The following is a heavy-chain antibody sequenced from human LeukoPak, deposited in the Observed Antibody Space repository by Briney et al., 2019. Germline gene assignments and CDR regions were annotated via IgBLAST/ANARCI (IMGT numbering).Heavy chain of an antibody. CDR2: IKQDGSEK. CDR3: ASSPGGDAFDI. J-gene: IGHJ3*02. D-gene: IGHD3-10*01. V-gene: IGHV3-7*01. Sequence: GGSLRLSCAASGFTFSSYWMSWVRQAPGKGLEWVANIKQDGSEKYYVDSVKGRFTISRDNAKNSLYLQMNSLRAEDTAVYYCASSPGGDAFDIWGQGTMVTVSS. CDR1: GFTFSSYW.